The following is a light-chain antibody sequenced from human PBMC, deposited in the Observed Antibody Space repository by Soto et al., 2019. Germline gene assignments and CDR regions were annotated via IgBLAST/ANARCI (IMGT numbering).Light chain of an antibody. CDR1: SSNVGSYKL. Sequence: LAQPASVSGSPGQSITISCTGTSSNVGSYKLVSWYQQHPGKAPKLMIFEVNKRPSGVSNRFSGSKSGNTASLTISGLKVEDEADYYCCSSGGSPTFVFGTGTKVTVL. V-gene: IGLV2-23*02. CDR2: EVN. CDR3: CSSGGSPTFV. J-gene: IGLJ1*01.